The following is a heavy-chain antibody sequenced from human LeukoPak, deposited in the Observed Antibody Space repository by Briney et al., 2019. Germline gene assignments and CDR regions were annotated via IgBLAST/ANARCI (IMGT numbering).Heavy chain of an antibody. V-gene: IGHV3-30*18. J-gene: IGHJ4*02. CDR3: VKRVDPEY. Sequence: GGSLRLSCAASGFTFADYGIHWVRQAPGKGLEWVAVISYHGNNKYFTDSVKGRFTISRDNSRNTLYLQMNSLRAEDSAVYYCVKRVDPEYWGQGTLVTVSS. CDR2: ISYHGNNK. CDR1: GFTFADYG.